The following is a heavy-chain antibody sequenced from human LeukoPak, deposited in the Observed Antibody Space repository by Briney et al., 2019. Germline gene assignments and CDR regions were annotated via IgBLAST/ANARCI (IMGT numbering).Heavy chain of an antibody. D-gene: IGHD3-10*01. Sequence: GGSLRLSCAASGFTFSDYSMTWIRQAPGEGLEWISYISSSGSTIYYAGSVKGRFTISRDNAKNSLYLQMNSLRAEDTAVYYRARAPLGMVRGVTMDVWGKGTTVTVSS. CDR3: ARAPLGMVRGVTMDV. CDR1: GFTFSDYS. J-gene: IGHJ6*03. CDR2: ISSSGSTI. V-gene: IGHV3-11*01.